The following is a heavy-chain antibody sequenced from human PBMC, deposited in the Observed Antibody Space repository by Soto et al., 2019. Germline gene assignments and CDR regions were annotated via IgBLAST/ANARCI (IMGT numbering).Heavy chain of an antibody. CDR3: ARGLDYYDSSGYDY. CDR2: MNPNSGNT. D-gene: IGHD3-22*01. Sequence: ASVKVSCKASGYTFTSYDTNWVRQATGQGLEWMGWMNPNSGNTGYAQKFRGRVSMTRDTSISTVYMELSSLRSEDTAVYYCARGLDYYDSSGYDYWGQGTLVTVPQ. V-gene: IGHV1-8*01. J-gene: IGHJ4*02. CDR1: GYTFTSYD.